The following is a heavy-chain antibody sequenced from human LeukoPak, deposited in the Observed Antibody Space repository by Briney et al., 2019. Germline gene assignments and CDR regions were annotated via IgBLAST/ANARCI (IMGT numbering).Heavy chain of an antibody. D-gene: IGHD6-13*01. CDR1: GGTFSSYA. Sequence: SVKVSCKASGGTFSSYAISWVRQAPGQGLEWMGGIIPIFGTANYAQKFQGRVTMTRNTSISTAYMELSSLRSEDTAVYYCARVLAAGDGLYNWFDPWGQGTLVTVSS. CDR2: IIPIFGTA. CDR3: ARVLAAGDGLYNWFDP. J-gene: IGHJ5*02. V-gene: IGHV1-69*05.